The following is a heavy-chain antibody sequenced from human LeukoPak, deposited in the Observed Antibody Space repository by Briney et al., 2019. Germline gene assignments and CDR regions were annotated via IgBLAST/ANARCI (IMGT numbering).Heavy chain of an antibody. Sequence: GGSPRLSCVASGFTFSSYAMSWVRQAPGKGLEWVSYISSTGGSTYYADSVKGRFTISRDNSKNTLFLQVNSLSADDTAVYYCAKMPWGSGYYFLDYWGQGTLVTVSS. D-gene: IGHD5-12*01. CDR3: AKMPWGSGYYFLDY. J-gene: IGHJ4*02. CDR1: GFTFSSYA. V-gene: IGHV3-23*01. CDR2: ISSTGGST.